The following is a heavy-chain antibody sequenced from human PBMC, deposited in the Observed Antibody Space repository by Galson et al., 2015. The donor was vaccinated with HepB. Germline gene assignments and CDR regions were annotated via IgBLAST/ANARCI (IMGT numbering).Heavy chain of an antibody. V-gene: IGHV1-69*13. CDR3: ARDKGYYDSSGYVINYYYGMDV. CDR2: IIPIFGTA. J-gene: IGHJ6*02. CDR1: GGTFSSYA. D-gene: IGHD3-22*01. Sequence: SVKVSCKASGGTFSSYAISWVRQAPGQGLEWMGGIIPIFGTANYAQKFQGRVTITADESTSTAYMELSSLRSEDTAVYYCARDKGYYDSSGYVINYYYGMDVWGQGTTVTVSS.